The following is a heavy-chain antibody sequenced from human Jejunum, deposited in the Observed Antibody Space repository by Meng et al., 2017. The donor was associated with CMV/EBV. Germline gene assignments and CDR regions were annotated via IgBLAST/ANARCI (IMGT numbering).Heavy chain of an antibody. V-gene: IGHV3-15*07. J-gene: IGHJ4*02. CDR1: GFPFSNSW. Sequence: AASGFPFSNSWVNWVRQAPGKGLEWVGRIHTISEGGPTDYVAAVKGRFIISRDDSQNTVYLQMNSLKTEDTAVYYCSSGNGKSDCDYWGQGTLVTVSS. CDR2: IHTISEGGPT. CDR3: SSGNGKSDCDY.